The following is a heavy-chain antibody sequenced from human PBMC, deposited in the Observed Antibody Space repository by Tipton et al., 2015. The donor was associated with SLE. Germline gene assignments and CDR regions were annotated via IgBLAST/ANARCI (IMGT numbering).Heavy chain of an antibody. Sequence: SLRLSCAASGFTFSDHYMNWIRQAPGKGLEWISYISVSGSNIHYADSVKGRFTISRDNAGKSLYLQMSSLRAEDTAVYYCATYDSAPHDAFDIWGQGTMVAVSS. CDR3: ATYDSAPHDAFDI. CDR2: ISVSGSNI. J-gene: IGHJ3*02. V-gene: IGHV3-11*01. D-gene: IGHD3-22*01. CDR1: GFTFSDHY.